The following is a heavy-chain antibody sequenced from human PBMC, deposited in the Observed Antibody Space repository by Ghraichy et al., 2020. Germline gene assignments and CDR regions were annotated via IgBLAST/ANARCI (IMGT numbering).Heavy chain of an antibody. J-gene: IGHJ6*02. V-gene: IGHV4-59*01. D-gene: IGHD7-27*01. Sequence: SETLSLTCTVSGGSISSYYWSWIRQPPGKGLEWIGYIYYSGSTNYNPSLKSRVTISVDTSKNQFSLKLSSVTAADTAVYYCARDLPGAGTGDYYGMDVWGQGTTVTVSS. CDR3: ARDLPGAGTGDYYGMDV. CDR1: GGSISSYY. CDR2: IYYSGST.